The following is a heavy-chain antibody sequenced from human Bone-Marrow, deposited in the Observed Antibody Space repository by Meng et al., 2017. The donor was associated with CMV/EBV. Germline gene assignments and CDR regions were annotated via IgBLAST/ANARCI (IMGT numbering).Heavy chain of an antibody. V-gene: IGHV3-30*02. Sequence: GGPLRLSCAASGFTFSSYAMHWVRQAPGKGLEWVAFIWYDGSNKYYVDSVKGRFTISRDNSKNTVYLQMNSLRAEDTAVYYCAKSLNWNELDSWGQGTLVTVSS. D-gene: IGHD1-20*01. CDR1: GFTFSSYA. CDR3: AKSLNWNELDS. J-gene: IGHJ4*02. CDR2: IWYDGSNK.